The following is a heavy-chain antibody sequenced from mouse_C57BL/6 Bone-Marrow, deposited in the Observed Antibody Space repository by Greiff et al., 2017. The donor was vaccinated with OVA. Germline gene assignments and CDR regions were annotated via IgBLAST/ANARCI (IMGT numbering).Heavy chain of an antibody. J-gene: IGHJ3*01. Sequence: EVQRVESGGDLVKPGGSLKLSCAASGFTFSSYGMSWVRQTPDKRLEWVATISSGGSYTYYPDSVKGRFTISRDNANNTLYLQMSSLKSEDTAMYYGARPLIATVVATKFAYWGQGTLVTVSA. CDR3: ARPLIATVVATKFAY. CDR2: ISSGGSYT. V-gene: IGHV5-6*01. CDR1: GFTFSSYG. D-gene: IGHD1-1*01.